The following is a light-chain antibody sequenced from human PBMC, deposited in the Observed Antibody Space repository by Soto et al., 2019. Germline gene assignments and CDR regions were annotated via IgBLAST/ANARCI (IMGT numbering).Light chain of an antibody. V-gene: IGLV2-14*01. CDR2: EVS. CDR3: SSYPSSSTLV. CDR1: RSDVGGYNY. J-gene: IGLJ1*01. Sequence: QSALTQPASVSGSPGQSITISCTGTRSDVGGYNYVSWYQQHPGKAPKLMIYEVSNRPSGVSNRFSGSKSGNTASLTISGLQAEDEADYYCSSYPSSSTLVFGTGTKVTVL.